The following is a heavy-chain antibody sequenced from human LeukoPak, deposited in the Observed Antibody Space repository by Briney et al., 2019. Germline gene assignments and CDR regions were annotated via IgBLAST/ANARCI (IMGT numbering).Heavy chain of an antibody. Sequence: SETLSLTCTVSGGSIGSYYWSWIRQPAGKGLEWIGRIYTSGGTVYNPSLKSRVTMSVDTSKNQFSLKLSSVTAADTAVYYCARDSGSYNFDYWGQGTLVTVSS. V-gene: IGHV4-4*07. CDR1: GGSIGSYY. D-gene: IGHD3-10*01. CDR2: IYTSGGT. CDR3: ARDSGSYNFDY. J-gene: IGHJ4*02.